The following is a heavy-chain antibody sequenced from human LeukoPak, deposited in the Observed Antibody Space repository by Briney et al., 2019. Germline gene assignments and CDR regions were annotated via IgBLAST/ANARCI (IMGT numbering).Heavy chain of an antibody. CDR3: ARVSGCVDY. D-gene: IGHD1-26*01. J-gene: IGHJ4*02. V-gene: IGHV3-30*02. CDR1: GFTFSSYG. Sequence: GGSLRLSCAASGFTFSSYGMHWVRQAPGKGLEWVAFIRYDGSKKYYADSVKGRFTISRDNSKNSLYLQMNSLRAEDTAVYYCARVSGCVDYWGQGTLVTVSS. CDR2: IRYDGSKK.